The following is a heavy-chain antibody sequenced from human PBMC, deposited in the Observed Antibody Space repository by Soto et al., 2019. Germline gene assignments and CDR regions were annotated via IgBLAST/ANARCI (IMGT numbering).Heavy chain of an antibody. V-gene: IGHV3-53*04. D-gene: IGHD2-15*01. CDR1: GFTVSSNY. Sequence: GGSLRLSCAASGFTVSSNYMSWVRQAPGKGLEWVSVIYSGGSTYYADSVKGRFTISRHNSKNTLYLQMNSLRAEDTAVYYCASTYGYCSGGSCSDYWGQGTLVTVSS. CDR2: IYSGGST. J-gene: IGHJ4*02. CDR3: ASTYGYCSGGSCSDY.